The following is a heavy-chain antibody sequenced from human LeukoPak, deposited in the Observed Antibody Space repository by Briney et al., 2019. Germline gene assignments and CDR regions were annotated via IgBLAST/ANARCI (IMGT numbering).Heavy chain of an antibody. J-gene: IGHJ6*03. V-gene: IGHV3-21*01. CDR1: GFTVSSNY. CDR3: ARETSECTNGVCYSDYYYMDV. D-gene: IGHD2-8*01. CDR2: ISSSSSYI. Sequence: GGSLRLSCAASGFTVSSNYMNWVRQAPGKGLEWVSSISSSSSYIYYADSVKGRFTISRDNAKNSLYLQMNSLRAEDTAVYYCARETSECTNGVCYSDYYYMDVWGKGTTVTVSS.